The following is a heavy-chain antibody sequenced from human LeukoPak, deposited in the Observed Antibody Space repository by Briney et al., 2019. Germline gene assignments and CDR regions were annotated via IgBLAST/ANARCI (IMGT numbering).Heavy chain of an antibody. CDR1: GFTFSSYG. CDR3: AKDIIWFGELTNQFDY. D-gene: IGHD3-10*01. CDR2: ISYDGSNK. Sequence: PGGSLRLSCAASGFTFSSYGMHWVRQAPGKGLEWVAVISYDGSNKYYADSVKGRFTISRDNSKNTLYLQMNSLRAEDTAVYYCAKDIIWFGELTNQFDYWGQGTLVTVSS. J-gene: IGHJ4*02. V-gene: IGHV3-30*18.